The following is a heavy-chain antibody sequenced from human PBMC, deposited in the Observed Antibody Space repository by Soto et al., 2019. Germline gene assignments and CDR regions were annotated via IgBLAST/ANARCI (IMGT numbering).Heavy chain of an antibody. V-gene: IGHV4-61*08. J-gene: IGHJ2*01. CDR2: IYYSGST. Sequence: QVQLQESGPGLVKPSETLSLTCTVSVSGGSVSTGVHYWSWIRQPPGKGLEWIGYIYYSGSTNYNPAPKSRVTISVDTSKHQFSLKLTSVTAADTAVYYCARGYYTSWYWFDRWGRGTLVTVSS. CDR3: ARGYYTSWYWFDR. CDR1: GGSVSTGVHY. D-gene: IGHD6-13*01.